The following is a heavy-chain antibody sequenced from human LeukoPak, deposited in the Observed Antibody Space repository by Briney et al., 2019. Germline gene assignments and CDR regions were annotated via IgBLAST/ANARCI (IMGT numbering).Heavy chain of an antibody. V-gene: IGHV4-34*01. CDR3: AASLWFGINPEY. CDR2: IHRSGNT. Sequence: SETLSLTCGVYNGSFSGYYWTWIRQPPGKGLEWIGEIHRSGNTNYNPSLKSRVTISVDSSNNHVYLTLNSVTAADAAVYYCAASLWFGINPEYWGQGTLVTVSS. D-gene: IGHD3-10*01. CDR1: NGSFSGYY. J-gene: IGHJ4*02.